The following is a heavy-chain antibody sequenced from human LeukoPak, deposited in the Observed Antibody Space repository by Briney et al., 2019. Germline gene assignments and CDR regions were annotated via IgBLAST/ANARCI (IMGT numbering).Heavy chain of an antibody. Sequence: GSLRLSCAASGFTFSSYSMNWVRQAPGKGLEWIGEINHSGSTNYNPSLKSRVTISVDTSKNQFSLKLSSVTAADTAVYYCARGRGYNYFDYWGQGTLVTVSS. CDR3: ARGRGYNYFDY. J-gene: IGHJ4*02. CDR1: GFTFSSYS. CDR2: INHSGST. D-gene: IGHD2-15*01. V-gene: IGHV4-34*01.